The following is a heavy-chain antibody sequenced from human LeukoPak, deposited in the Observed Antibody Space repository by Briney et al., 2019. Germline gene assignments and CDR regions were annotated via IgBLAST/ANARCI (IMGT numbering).Heavy chain of an antibody. CDR3: ASYGSRGAFDI. D-gene: IGHD4-17*01. CDR2: IYYSGST. Sequence: SETVSLTCTVSGGSISSYYWSWIRQPPGKGLEWIGYIYYSGSTNYNPSLKSRVTISVDTSKNQFSLKLSSVTAADTAVYYCASYGSRGAFDIWGQGTMVTVSS. CDR1: GGSISSYY. J-gene: IGHJ3*02. V-gene: IGHV4-59*01.